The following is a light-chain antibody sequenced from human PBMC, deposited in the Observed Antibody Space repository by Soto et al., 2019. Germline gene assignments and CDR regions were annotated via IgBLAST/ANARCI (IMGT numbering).Light chain of an antibody. CDR3: QQYDSLRVT. CDR1: QDISNY. Sequence: DIQMTQSPSSLSASVGDRVTITCQASQDISNYLNWYQQKPGKAPNLVIYDASNLETGVPSRFSGSGSGTHFTFTISCLQPEDIATYYCQQYDSLRVTFGPGIKVDIK. V-gene: IGKV1-33*01. J-gene: IGKJ3*01. CDR2: DAS.